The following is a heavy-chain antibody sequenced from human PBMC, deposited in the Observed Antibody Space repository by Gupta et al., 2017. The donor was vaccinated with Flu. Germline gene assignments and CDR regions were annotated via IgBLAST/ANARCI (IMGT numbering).Heavy chain of an antibody. D-gene: IGHD3-3*01. CDR3: ARGSESIFVGLSSYYYYYGMDV. CDR2: ISSSSSYI. V-gene: IGHV3-21*01. CDR1: VFTFSSYS. Sequence: EVQLVASGGGLVKPGGSLRLSCAASVFTFSSYSINCVRQAPGKGLEWVSSISSSSSYIYYADSVKGRFTISRDNAKNSLYLQMNSLRAEDTAVYYCARGSESIFVGLSSYYYYYGMDVWGQGTTVTGSS. J-gene: IGHJ6*02.